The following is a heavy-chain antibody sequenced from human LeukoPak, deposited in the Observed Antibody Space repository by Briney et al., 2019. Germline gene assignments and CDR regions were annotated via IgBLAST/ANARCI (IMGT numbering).Heavy chain of an antibody. J-gene: IGHJ5*02. V-gene: IGHV4-59*08. CDR1: GGSISSYY. CDR3: ARHEAIAAAGHNWFDP. Sequence: SETLSLTCTVSGGSISSYYWSWIRQPPGKGLEWIGYIYYSGSTNYNPSLKSRVTISVDTSKNQFSLKLSSVTAADTAVYYCARHEAIAAAGHNWFDPWGQGTLVTVSS. D-gene: IGHD6-13*01. CDR2: IYYSGST.